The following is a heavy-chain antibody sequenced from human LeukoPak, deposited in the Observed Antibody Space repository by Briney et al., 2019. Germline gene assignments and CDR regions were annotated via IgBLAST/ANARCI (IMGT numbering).Heavy chain of an antibody. J-gene: IGHJ4*02. CDR2: ITTNGGRT. V-gene: IGHV3-23*01. CDR3: AFRLRDYVWGSYSD. CDR1: GFTFASYG. Sequence: GGSLRLSCAASGFTFASYGMSWVRQAPGKGLEWVSFITTNGGRTSYADSVEGRFTISRDNPRNTLYMQMNSLRDEDTAVYYCAFRLRDYVWGSYSDWGQGTLVSASS. D-gene: IGHD3-16*01.